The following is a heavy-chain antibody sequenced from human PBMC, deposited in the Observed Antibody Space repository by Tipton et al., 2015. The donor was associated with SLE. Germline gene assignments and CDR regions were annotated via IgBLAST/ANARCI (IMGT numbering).Heavy chain of an antibody. CDR1: GFTFSSYW. Sequence: SLRLSCAASGFTFSSYWMHWVRQAPGKGLVWVSRINSDGSSTSYADSVKGRFTISRDNAKNTLYLQMNGLRAEDTAVYYCASPSVVVPAADHDAFDIRGQGTMVTVSS. V-gene: IGHV3-74*01. J-gene: IGHJ3*02. D-gene: IGHD2-2*01. CDR2: INSDGSST. CDR3: ASPSVVVPAADHDAFDI.